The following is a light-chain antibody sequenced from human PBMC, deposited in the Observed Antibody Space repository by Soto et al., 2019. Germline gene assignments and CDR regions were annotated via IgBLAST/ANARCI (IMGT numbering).Light chain of an antibody. CDR1: QSVSSY. CDR3: QQRSNWPPIT. J-gene: IGKJ1*01. V-gene: IGKV3-11*01. Sequence: EIVLTQSPATLSLSPGERATLSCRASQSVSSYLAWYQQKPGQAPRLLIYDASNRATGIPVRFSGSGSGTDFTLTISRLEPEDFAVYYCQQRSNWPPITFGQGTKVDIK. CDR2: DAS.